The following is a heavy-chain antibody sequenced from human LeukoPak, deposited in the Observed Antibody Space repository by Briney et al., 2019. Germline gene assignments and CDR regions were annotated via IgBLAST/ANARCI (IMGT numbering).Heavy chain of an antibody. V-gene: IGHV4-34*01. J-gene: IGHJ3*02. CDR2: NNHSGST. Sequence: SETLSLTCAVYGGSFSGYYWSWIRQPPGKGLEWIGENNHSGSTNYNPSLKSRVTISVDTSKNQFSLKFSSMTAADTAVYYCRSEYYYGSGSVKDDAFDIWGQGTMVTVSS. CDR1: GGSFSGYY. D-gene: IGHD3-10*01. CDR3: RSEYYYGSGSVKDDAFDI.